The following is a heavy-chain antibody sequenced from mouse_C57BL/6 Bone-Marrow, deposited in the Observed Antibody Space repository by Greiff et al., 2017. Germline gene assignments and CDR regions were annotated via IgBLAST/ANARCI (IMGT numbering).Heavy chain of an antibody. CDR1: GYTFTSYW. Sequence: QVQLQQSGAELVMPGASVKLSCKASGYTFTSYWMHWVKQRPGQGLEWIGEIDPSDSYTNYNQKFKGKSTLTVDKSSSTAYMQLSSLTSEDSAVYYCANLLAYWGRGTLVTVSA. J-gene: IGHJ3*01. V-gene: IGHV1-69*01. CDR3: ANLLAY. CDR2: IDPSDSYT.